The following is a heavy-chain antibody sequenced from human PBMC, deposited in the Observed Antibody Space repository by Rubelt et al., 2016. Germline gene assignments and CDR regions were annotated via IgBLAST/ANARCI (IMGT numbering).Heavy chain of an antibody. V-gene: IGHV1-3*01. Sequence: VKVSCKASGYTFTSYAMHWVRQAPGQRLEWMGWINAGNGNTKYSQKFQGRVTITRDTSASTAYMELSSLRSDDTAVYYCARDGSCSSTSCPYYYYYGMDVWGQGTTVTVSS. J-gene: IGHJ6*02. CDR2: INAGNGNT. CDR1: GYTFTSYA. D-gene: IGHD2-2*01. CDR3: ARDGSCSSTSCPYYYYYGMDV.